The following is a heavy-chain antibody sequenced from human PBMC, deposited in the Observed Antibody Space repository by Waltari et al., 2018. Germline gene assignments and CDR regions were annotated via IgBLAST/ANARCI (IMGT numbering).Heavy chain of an antibody. Sequence: QVQLQESGPGLVKPSETLSLTCTVSGDSISNSYGNWIRQPPGKGPEWIGYIYYTGTTKYNPSLKSRVTISLDTSKNQFSLKVTSMPAADTAVYYCAASPSSSWYWFDPWGPGTLVTVSS. CDR2: IYYTGTT. D-gene: IGHD6-13*01. J-gene: IGHJ5*02. CDR3: AASPSSSWYWFDP. CDR1: GDSISNSY. V-gene: IGHV4-59*03.